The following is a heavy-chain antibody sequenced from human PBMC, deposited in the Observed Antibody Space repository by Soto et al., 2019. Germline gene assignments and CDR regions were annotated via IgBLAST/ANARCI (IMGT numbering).Heavy chain of an antibody. CDR3: AKDGRNYYDSSGYYGFALWFDP. CDR1: GFTFSSYA. D-gene: IGHD3-22*01. CDR2: ISGSGGST. J-gene: IGHJ5*02. V-gene: IGHV3-23*01. Sequence: PGGSLRLSCAASGFTFSSYAMSWVRQAPGKGLEWVSAISGSGGSTYYADSVKGRFTISRDNSKNTLYLQMNSLRAEDTAVYYCAKDGRNYYDSSGYYGFALWFDPWGQGTLVTVSS.